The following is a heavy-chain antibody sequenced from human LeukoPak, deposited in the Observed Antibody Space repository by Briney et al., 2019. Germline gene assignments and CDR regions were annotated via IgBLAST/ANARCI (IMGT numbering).Heavy chain of an antibody. J-gene: IGHJ4*02. CDR2: ISGNNDNP. CDR3: ARDGTSTDDY. CDR1: GYTFSNFG. D-gene: IGHD2-2*01. V-gene: IGHV1-18*01. Sequence: AAVRVSCKTSGYTFSNFGINWVRQAPGQGLEWMGWISGNNDNPNYGQKFQGRFTVTTDSSTSTAYMELRNLRFDDTAVYYCARDGTSTDDYWGQGTLVTVSS.